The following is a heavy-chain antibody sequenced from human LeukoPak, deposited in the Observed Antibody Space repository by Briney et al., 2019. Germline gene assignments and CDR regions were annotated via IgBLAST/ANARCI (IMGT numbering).Heavy chain of an antibody. CDR1: GFTVSSNY. Sequence: GGSLRLSCAASGFTVSSNYMSWVRQAPGEGLEWVSVIYSGGSTYYADSVKGRFTISRDNSKNTLYLQMNSLRAEDTAVYYCARDHYYDSSGTRKFDYWGQGTLVTVSS. J-gene: IGHJ4*02. V-gene: IGHV3-66*01. CDR3: ARDHYYDSSGTRKFDY. CDR2: IYSGGST. D-gene: IGHD3-22*01.